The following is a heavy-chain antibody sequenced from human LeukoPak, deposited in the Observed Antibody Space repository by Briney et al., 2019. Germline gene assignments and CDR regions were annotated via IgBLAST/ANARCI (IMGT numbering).Heavy chain of an antibody. CDR1: GFPFSRYG. D-gene: IGHD5-24*01. J-gene: IGHJ4*02. CDR3: ARALVETGLSGFDY. Sequence: GGSLRLSCATSGFPFSRYGMHWVRQPPGKGLFWLAFIRHDGSNKYYADSVKGRFTISRDNSKNTLFLQMNNLRDEDTAVYYCARALVETGLSGFDYWGQGTLVTVSS. V-gene: IGHV3-30*02. CDR2: IRHDGSNK.